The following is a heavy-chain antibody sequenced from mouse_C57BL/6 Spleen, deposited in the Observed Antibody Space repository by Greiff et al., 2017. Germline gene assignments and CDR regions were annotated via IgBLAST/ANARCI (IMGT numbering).Heavy chain of an antibody. J-gene: IGHJ2*01. CDR1: GYTFTDHT. V-gene: IGHV1-78*01. CDR3: AREKGSGGYFDY. CDR2: IYPRDGST. Sequence: VQGVESDAELVKPGASVKISCKVSGYTFTDHTIHWMKQRPEQGLEWIGYIYPRDGSTKYNEKFKGKATLTADKSSSTAYMQLNSLTSEDSAVYFCAREKGSGGYFDYWGQGTTLTVSS.